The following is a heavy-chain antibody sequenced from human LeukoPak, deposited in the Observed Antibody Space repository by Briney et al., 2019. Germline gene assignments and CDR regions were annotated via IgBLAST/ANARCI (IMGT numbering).Heavy chain of an antibody. CDR3: ARDPTGQPQNWFDP. V-gene: IGHV4-34*01. Sequence: SETLSLTCAVYGGSFSGYYWSWIRQPPGKGLEWIGEINHSGSTNYNPSLKSRVTISVDTSKNQFSLKLSSVTAADTAVYYCARDPTGQPQNWFDPWGQGTLVTVSS. CDR2: INHSGST. J-gene: IGHJ5*02. CDR1: GGSFSGYY.